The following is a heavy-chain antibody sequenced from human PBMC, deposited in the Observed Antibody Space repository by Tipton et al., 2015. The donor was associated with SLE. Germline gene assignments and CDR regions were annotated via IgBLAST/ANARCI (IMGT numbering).Heavy chain of an antibody. CDR2: IYSRGYT. CDR3: ATPGYFGSGSSVAY. CDR1: GGSITSSSYY. V-gene: IGHV4-39*07. Sequence: TLSLTCTVSGGSITSSSYYWVWIRLPPGKGLEWIGSIYSRGYTYYNSSLKSRISISVDTSKSQFSLKLNSVTAADTAVYYCATPGYFGSGSSVAYWGQGTLVAVSS. J-gene: IGHJ4*02. D-gene: IGHD3-10*01.